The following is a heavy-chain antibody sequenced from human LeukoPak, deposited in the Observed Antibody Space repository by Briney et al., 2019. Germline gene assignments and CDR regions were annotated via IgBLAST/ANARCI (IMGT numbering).Heavy chain of an antibody. CDR1: GGTFSSYA. V-gene: IGHV1-69*05. CDR3: ARDAGYYDFWSGYHGY. CDR2: IIPIFGTA. Sequence: SVKVSCKASGGTFSSYAISWVRQAPGQGLEWMGRIIPIFGTANYAQKFQGRVTITTDESTSTAYMELSSLRSEDTAVYYCARDAGYYDFWSGYHGYWGQGPLVTVSS. J-gene: IGHJ4*02. D-gene: IGHD3-3*01.